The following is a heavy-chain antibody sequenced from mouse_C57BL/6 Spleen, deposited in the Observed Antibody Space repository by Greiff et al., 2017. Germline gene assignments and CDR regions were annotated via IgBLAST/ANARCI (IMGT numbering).Heavy chain of an antibody. D-gene: IGHD1-1*02. CDR2: IWGGGST. J-gene: IGHJ1*03. Sequence: VQVVASGPGLVAPSQSLSITCTVSGFSLTSYGVDWVRQPPGKGLEWLGVIWGGGSTNYNSALMSRLSISKDNSKSQVFLKMNSLQTDDTAMHYCAKHAGYGGTYWYFDVWGTGTTVTVSS. V-gene: IGHV2-9*01. CDR1: GFSLTSYG. CDR3: AKHAGYGGTYWYFDV.